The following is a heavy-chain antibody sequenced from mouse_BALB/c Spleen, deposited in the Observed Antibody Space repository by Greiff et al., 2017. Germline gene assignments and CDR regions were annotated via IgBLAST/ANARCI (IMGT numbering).Heavy chain of an antibody. CDR2: ISYSGST. CDR1: GYSITSDYA. V-gene: IGHV3-2*02. J-gene: IGHJ4*01. CDR3: ARSYYRYDGYAMDY. Sequence: EVQLVESGPGLVKPSQSLSLTCTVTGYSITSDYAWNWIRQFPGNKLEWMGYISYSGSTSYNPSLKSRISITRDTSKNQFFLQLNSVTTEDTATYYCARSYYRYDGYAMDYWGQGTSVTVSS. D-gene: IGHD2-14*01.